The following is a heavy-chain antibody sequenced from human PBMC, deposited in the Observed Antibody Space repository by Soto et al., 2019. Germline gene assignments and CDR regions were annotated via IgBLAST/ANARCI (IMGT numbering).Heavy chain of an antibody. V-gene: IGHV3-30*18. CDR3: AKDRSGSSGPGLDY. Sequence: GGSLRLYCAASGFTFSSFGMHWVRQSPGKGLEWVTVIPYDGSNKYYADSVKGRFTISRDNSKNTLSLEMNSLRAEDTAVYYCAKDRSGSSGPGLDYWGQGTLVTVSS. J-gene: IGHJ4*02. D-gene: IGHD1-26*01. CDR2: IPYDGSNK. CDR1: GFTFSSFG.